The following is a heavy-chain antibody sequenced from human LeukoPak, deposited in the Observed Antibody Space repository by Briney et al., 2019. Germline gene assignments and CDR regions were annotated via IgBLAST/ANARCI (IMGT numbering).Heavy chain of an antibody. Sequence: SETLSLTCTVSGGSISSSSYYWGWIRQPPGKGLEWIGSIYYSGSTYYNPSLKSRVTISVDTSKNQFSLKLSSVTAADTAVYYCATHDSGGYYCFFYWGQGTLVTVSS. J-gene: IGHJ4*02. CDR2: IYYSGST. V-gene: IGHV4-39*01. CDR3: ATHDSGGYYCFFY. CDR1: GGSISSSSYY. D-gene: IGHD3-22*01.